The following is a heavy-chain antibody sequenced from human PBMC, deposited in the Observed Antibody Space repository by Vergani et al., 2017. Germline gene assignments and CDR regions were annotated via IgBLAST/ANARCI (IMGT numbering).Heavy chain of an antibody. J-gene: IGHJ6*03. Sequence: QVQLVQSGAEVKQPGASVKVSCKASGYPFISFAIHWVRQAPGQRLEWIGWINAGNGDTKYSQKFQGRVTITRDTSASTAYMELISLRFEDTAVYYCTRGVIIASYYMDVWGKGTTVTVSS. V-gene: IGHV1-3*01. CDR1: GYPFISFA. D-gene: IGHD3-10*01. CDR3: TRGVIIASYYMDV. CDR2: INAGNGDT.